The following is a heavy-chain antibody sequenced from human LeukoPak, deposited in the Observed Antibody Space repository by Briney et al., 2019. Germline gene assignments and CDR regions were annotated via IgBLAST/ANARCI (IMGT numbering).Heavy chain of an antibody. D-gene: IGHD3-10*01. CDR1: GFTFSSYG. CDR3: ARDGAFGNYFDY. Sequence: GRSLRLSCAASGFTFSSYGMHWVRQAPGKGLVWVAVIWYDGSNKYYADSVKGRFTISRDNSKNTLYLQMNSLRAEDTAVYYCARDGAFGNYFDYWGQGTLVTVSS. V-gene: IGHV3-33*01. CDR2: IWYDGSNK. J-gene: IGHJ4*02.